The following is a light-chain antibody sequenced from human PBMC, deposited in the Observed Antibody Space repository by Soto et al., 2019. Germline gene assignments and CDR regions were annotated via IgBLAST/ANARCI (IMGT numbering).Light chain of an antibody. Sequence: EIVMTQSPGTLSLSPGEVATLSCRASQSVSGSYLAWYQQKPGQAPRLVIYDASSRATGIPDRFSGSGSGTEFTLTISRLQSEDFAIFYCQQYSNWPYTFGQGTKVDIK. CDR2: DAS. CDR3: QQYSNWPYT. J-gene: IGKJ2*01. CDR1: QSVSGSY. V-gene: IGKV3D-20*02.